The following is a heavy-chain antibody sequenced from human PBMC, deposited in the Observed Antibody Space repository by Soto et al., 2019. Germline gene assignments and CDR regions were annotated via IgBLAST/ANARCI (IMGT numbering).Heavy chain of an antibody. D-gene: IGHD3-16*01. V-gene: IGHV4-4*02. J-gene: IGHJ4*02. CDR3: ARDYDGFDY. CDR2: ISHSGTV. CDR1: SVSITSSNW. Sequence: QVRLQESGPGLVKPSETVSLTCDVSSVSITSSNWWTWVRQPPGKGLEWIGKISHSGTVNYNATLKSRVIISVDKPKNQVSLKLMSVTAADTAVYYCARDYDGFDYWGQGILVTVSS.